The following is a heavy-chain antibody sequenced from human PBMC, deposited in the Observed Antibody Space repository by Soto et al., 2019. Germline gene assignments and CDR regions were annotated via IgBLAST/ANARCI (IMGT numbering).Heavy chain of an antibody. Sequence: QVHLVQSGAEVKSPGASVKVSCKASGFPFTSYAITWVRQAPGQGLEWVGWISAYNGNTKYAQNLQGRVTMTTDSSTSTAYMELGSLTSDDTAVYYCARDFTGWPPDGVDSWGQGTLVTVSS. V-gene: IGHV1-18*01. CDR2: ISAYNGNT. CDR1: GFPFTSYA. J-gene: IGHJ4*02. D-gene: IGHD3-16*01. CDR3: ARDFTGWPPDGVDS.